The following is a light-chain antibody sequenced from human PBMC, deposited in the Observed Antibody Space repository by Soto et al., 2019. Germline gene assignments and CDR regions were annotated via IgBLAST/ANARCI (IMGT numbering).Light chain of an antibody. J-gene: IGKJ1*01. CDR1: QSVNSN. Sequence: EIVMTQSPGTVSVSPGERATLSCRASQSVNSNLAWYQQKPGQAPRLLIHGASTRATGIPARFSGSVSGTEFTLTISSLQSEDFGVYYCQQYNNWPETFGQGTKVEIK. CDR2: GAS. CDR3: QQYNNWPET. V-gene: IGKV3-15*01.